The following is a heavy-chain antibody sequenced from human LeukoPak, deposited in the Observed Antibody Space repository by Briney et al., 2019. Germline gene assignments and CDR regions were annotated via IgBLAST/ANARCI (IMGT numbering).Heavy chain of an antibody. CDR3: ARQRYSSSWYYFDY. D-gene: IGHD6-13*01. Sequence: SETLSLTCTVSGYSISSGYYWGWIRQPPGKGLEWIGSIYHSGSTNYNPSLKSRVTISVDTSKNQFSLKLSSVTAADTAVYYCARQRYSSSWYYFDYWGQGTLVTVSS. J-gene: IGHJ4*02. CDR1: GYSISSGYY. V-gene: IGHV4-38-2*02. CDR2: IYHSGST.